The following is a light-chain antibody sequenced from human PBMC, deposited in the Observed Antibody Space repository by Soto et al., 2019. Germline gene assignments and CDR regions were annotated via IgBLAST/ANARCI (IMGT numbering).Light chain of an antibody. CDR1: NSNIGSNT. Sequence: QSVLTQPPSASATPGQRVTISCSGSNSNIGSNTVNWYQQLPGTAPKVLMFSNNQRPSGVPDRFSGSKSGTSASLAISGLQSEDEADYYCAAWDDSLNGGVFGGGTKLTVL. CDR3: AAWDDSLNGGV. V-gene: IGLV1-44*01. J-gene: IGLJ3*02. CDR2: SNN.